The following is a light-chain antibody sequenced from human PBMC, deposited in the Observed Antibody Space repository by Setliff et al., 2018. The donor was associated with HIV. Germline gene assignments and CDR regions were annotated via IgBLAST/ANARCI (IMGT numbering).Light chain of an antibody. CDR3: SSYTNSNTYV. CDR1: SSDVGYYNY. CDR2: DVS. J-gene: IGLJ1*01. V-gene: IGLV2-14*03. Sequence: QSVLTQPASVSGSLGQSITISCTGTSSDVGYYNYISWYQQYPGKAPKLTIYDVSNRPSGVSNRFSGSKSGNTASLTISGLQTEDEADYYCSSYTNSNTYVFGTGTKVTVL.